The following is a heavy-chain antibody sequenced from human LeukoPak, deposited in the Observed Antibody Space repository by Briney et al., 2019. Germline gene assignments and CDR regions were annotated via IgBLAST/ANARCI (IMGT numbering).Heavy chain of an antibody. CDR1: GFTFDDYG. J-gene: IGHJ4*02. CDR3: AKKPAGGSYYDY. Sequence: GGSLRLSCAASGFTFDDYGMSWVRQAPGKGLEWVAFIRYDGSNKYYADSVKGRFTISRDNSKNTLYLQMNSLRAEDTAMYYCAKKPAGGSYYDYWGQGTLVTVSS. D-gene: IGHD3-16*01. CDR2: IRYDGSNK. V-gene: IGHV3-30*02.